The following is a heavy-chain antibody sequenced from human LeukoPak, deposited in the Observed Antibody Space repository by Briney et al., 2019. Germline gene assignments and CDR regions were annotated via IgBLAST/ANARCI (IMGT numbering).Heavy chain of an antibody. CDR1: GYTFTSYD. V-gene: IGHV1-8*03. CDR3: AKDFDGDYVFDY. CDR2: MNPNSGNT. Sequence: ASVKVSCKASGYTFTSYDINWVRQATGQGLEWMGWMNPNSGNTGYAQKFQGRVTITRNTSISTAYMELSSLRSEDTAVYYCAKDFDGDYVFDYWGQGTLVTVSS. D-gene: IGHD4-17*01. J-gene: IGHJ4*02.